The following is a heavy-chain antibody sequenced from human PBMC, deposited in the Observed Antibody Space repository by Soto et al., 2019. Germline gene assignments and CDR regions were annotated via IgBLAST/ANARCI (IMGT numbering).Heavy chain of an antibody. D-gene: IGHD3-22*01. CDR1: GGCISRSGYY. Sequence: QVQLQESGPGLVKPSETLSLTCTVSGGCISRSGYYWGWIRQPPGKGLEWIGSISYSGSAYYNPSLQSRVTISADTSKNQFSLKMTSLTAADTSVYDCARQGPHLVVVISLLFDYWGQGTLVTVSS. V-gene: IGHV4-39*01. CDR3: ARQGPHLVVVISLLFDY. CDR2: ISYSGSA. J-gene: IGHJ4*02.